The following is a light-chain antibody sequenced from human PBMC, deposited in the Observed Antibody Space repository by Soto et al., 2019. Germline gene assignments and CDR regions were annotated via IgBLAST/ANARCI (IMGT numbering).Light chain of an antibody. Sequence: EIVLTQSPGTLSLSPGERATLSCRASQSVSSSYLAWFQQKPGQAPRLLIYGASSRATGIPDRFSGSGSGADFTLTISRLEPEDFVVYYCQQYESSPVTFGQGTKVEIK. CDR1: QSVSSSY. V-gene: IGKV3-20*01. J-gene: IGKJ1*01. CDR2: GAS. CDR3: QQYESSPVT.